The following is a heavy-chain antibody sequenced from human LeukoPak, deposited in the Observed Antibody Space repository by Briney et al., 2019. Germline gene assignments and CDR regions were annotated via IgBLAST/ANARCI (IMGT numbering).Heavy chain of an antibody. Sequence: SETLSLTCTASGGSISSSTYYWGWIRQPPGKGLEWIGSISYSGSTYSNPSLKSRVTISVDKSKNQFSLKLSSVTAADTAVYYCARHTYSSGLGYFDYWGQGTLVTVSS. V-gene: IGHV4-39*01. CDR2: ISYSGST. J-gene: IGHJ4*02. CDR3: ARHTYSSGLGYFDY. D-gene: IGHD6-19*01. CDR1: GGSISSSTYY.